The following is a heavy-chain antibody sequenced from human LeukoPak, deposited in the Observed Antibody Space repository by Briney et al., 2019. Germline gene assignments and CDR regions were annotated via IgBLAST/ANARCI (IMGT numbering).Heavy chain of an antibody. J-gene: IGHJ4*02. CDR3: ARDPSQLLWFGESSFDY. CDR1: GGSISSSNW. D-gene: IGHD3-10*01. CDR2: IYHSGST. Sequence: SETLSLTCAVSGGSISSSNWWSWVRQPPGKGLEWIGEIYHSGSTNYNPSLKSRVTISVDTSKNQFSLKLSSVTAADTAVYYCARDPSQLLWFGESSFDYWGQGTLVTVSS. V-gene: IGHV4-4*02.